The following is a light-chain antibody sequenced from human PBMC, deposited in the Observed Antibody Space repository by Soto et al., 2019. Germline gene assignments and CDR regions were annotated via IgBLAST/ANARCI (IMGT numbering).Light chain of an antibody. CDR2: KAS. J-gene: IGKJ4*01. CDR3: QQYNSYPLT. CDR1: QSISSW. Sequence: DIQMTQSPSTLSASVGDRVTITCRASQSISSWLAWYQQKPWKAPNLLIYKASSLESGVPSRFSGSGSGTEFTLTISSLQTDDFATYYCQQYNSYPLTFGGGTKVEIK. V-gene: IGKV1-5*03.